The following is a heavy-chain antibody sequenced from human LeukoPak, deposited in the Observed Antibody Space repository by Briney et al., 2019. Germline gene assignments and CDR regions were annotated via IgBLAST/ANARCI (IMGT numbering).Heavy chain of an antibody. CDR3: AGRSSTASGYFDF. CDR1: GFTFNNYA. J-gene: IGHJ4*02. CDR2: ITGSGAYT. V-gene: IGHV3-23*01. D-gene: IGHD3-22*01. Sequence: GGSLRLSCTASGFTFNNYAMTWVRQAPGKGLEWVSAITGSGAYTNYADSVKGRFTISRDNSKNTIYLQMNSLRAEDTAIYYCAGRSSTASGYFDFWGRGSLVTVSS.